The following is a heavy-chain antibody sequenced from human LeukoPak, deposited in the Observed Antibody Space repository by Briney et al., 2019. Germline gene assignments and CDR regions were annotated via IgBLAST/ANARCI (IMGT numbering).Heavy chain of an antibody. D-gene: IGHD3-10*01. CDR3: ARLLTYYYGSGSYSNWFDP. J-gene: IGHJ5*02. Sequence: SETLSLTCTVSGGSISSFYWSWIRQPPGKGLEWIGNIDYSGSTIYNPALKSRVTMSVDTSKNQFSLKLSSVTAADTAVYYCARLLTYYYGSGSYSNWFDPWGQGTLVTVSS. CDR1: GGSISSFY. V-gene: IGHV4-59*08. CDR2: IDYSGST.